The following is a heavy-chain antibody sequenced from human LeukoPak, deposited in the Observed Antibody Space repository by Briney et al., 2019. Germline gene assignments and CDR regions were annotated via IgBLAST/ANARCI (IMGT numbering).Heavy chain of an antibody. CDR1: GFTFSSYG. CDR3: TRGAGSSWYPRVDFDY. J-gene: IGHJ4*02. V-gene: IGHV3-49*03. CDR2: IRSKAYGGTT. Sequence: GGSLRLSCAASGFTFSSYGVHWFRQAPGKGLEWVGFIRSKAYGGTTEYAASVKGRFTISRDDSKSIAYLQMNSLKTEDTAVYYCTRGAGSSWYPRVDFDYWGQGTLVTVSS. D-gene: IGHD6-13*01.